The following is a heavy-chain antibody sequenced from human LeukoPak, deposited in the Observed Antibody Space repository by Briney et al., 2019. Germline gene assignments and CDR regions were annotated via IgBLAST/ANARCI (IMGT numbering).Heavy chain of an antibody. Sequence: VASVKVSCKASGYTFSSYAMNWVRQAPGQGLEWMGWINTNTGNPTFAPGFTGRFVFSLDTSVTTAYLQITSLKADDTAVYYCASLRSDDSGYYFYYWGQGTLVTVSS. CDR3: ASLRSDDSGYYFYY. D-gene: IGHD3-22*01. CDR1: GYTFSSYA. J-gene: IGHJ4*02. CDR2: INTNTGNP. V-gene: IGHV7-4-1*02.